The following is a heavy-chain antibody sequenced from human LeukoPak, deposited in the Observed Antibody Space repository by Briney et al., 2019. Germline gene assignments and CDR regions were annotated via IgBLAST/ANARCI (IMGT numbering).Heavy chain of an antibody. CDR2: INHDGSEK. J-gene: IGHJ5*02. CDR3: AKYYGLGSSACFDP. D-gene: IGHD3-10*01. CDR1: GFTFSSYW. V-gene: IGHV3-7*02. Sequence: GGSLRLSCAASGFTFSSYWMTWVLQAPGKELEWVADINHDGSEKNYVESVKGRFTISRDNAKNSLFLQMNSLRAEDTAVYYCAKYYGLGSSACFDPWGQGTLVTVSS.